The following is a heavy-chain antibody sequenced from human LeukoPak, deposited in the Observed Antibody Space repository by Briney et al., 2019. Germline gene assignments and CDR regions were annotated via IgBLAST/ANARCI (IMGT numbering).Heavy chain of an antibody. J-gene: IGHJ5*02. Sequence: SQTLSLTCTVSGGSISSYYWSRIRLPPGKGLEWIGYISYSGSTNYNPSLKSRVTISVDTSKNQFSLKLNSVTAADTAVYHCAREDYTNYHWFDPWGQGTLVTVSS. V-gene: IGHV4-59*13. CDR2: ISYSGST. D-gene: IGHD4-11*01. CDR1: GGSISSYY. CDR3: AREDYTNYHWFDP.